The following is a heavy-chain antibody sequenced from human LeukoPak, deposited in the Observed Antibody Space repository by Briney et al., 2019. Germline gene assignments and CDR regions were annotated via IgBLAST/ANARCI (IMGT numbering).Heavy chain of an antibody. D-gene: IGHD3-9*01. Sequence: SETLSLTCTVSGYSISSGYYWGWIRQPPGKGLEWTGSIDHSGSTYYNPSLKSRITISVDTSKNQFSLKLSSVTAADTAVYYCARLTRGLWDILTGYYIAYWGQGTLVTVSS. CDR1: GYSISSGYY. V-gene: IGHV4-38-2*02. CDR2: IDHSGST. CDR3: ARLTRGLWDILTGYYIAY. J-gene: IGHJ4*02.